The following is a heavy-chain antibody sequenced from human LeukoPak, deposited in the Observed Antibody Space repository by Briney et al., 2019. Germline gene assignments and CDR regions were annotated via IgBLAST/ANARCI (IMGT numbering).Heavy chain of an antibody. Sequence: GGSLRLSCAASGFTFSSYAMTWVRQAPGMGLEWVSAIGGDGRGTDYADSVKGRFTISRDNSKNTLYLEMNSLRADDTARYYCARRVGGTPDYWGPGTLVTVSS. D-gene: IGHD1-26*01. CDR3: ARRVGGTPDY. CDR2: IGGDGRGT. J-gene: IGHJ4*02. V-gene: IGHV3-23*01. CDR1: GFTFSSYA.